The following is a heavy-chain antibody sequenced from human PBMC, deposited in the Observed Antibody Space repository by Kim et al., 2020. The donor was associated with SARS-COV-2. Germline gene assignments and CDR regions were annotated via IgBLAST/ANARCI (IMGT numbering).Heavy chain of an antibody. D-gene: IGHD3-22*01. Sequence: GGSLRLSCAASGFTFSSYSMNWVRQAPGKGLEWVSSISSSSSYIYYADSVKGRFTISRDNAKNSLYLQMNSLRAEDTAVYYCAREDRYYYDSSGYYEYYYYGMDVWGQGTTVTVSS. V-gene: IGHV3-21*01. J-gene: IGHJ6*02. CDR1: GFTFSSYS. CDR2: ISSSSSYI. CDR3: AREDRYYYDSSGYYEYYYYGMDV.